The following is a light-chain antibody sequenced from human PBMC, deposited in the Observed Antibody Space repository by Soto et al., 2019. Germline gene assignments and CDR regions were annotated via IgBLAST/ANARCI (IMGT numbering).Light chain of an antibody. CDR2: DAS. CDR1: QSVNDY. Sequence: EIVLTQSPATLSLSPGDRVTLSCRASQSVNDYLAWYQQKPGQAPRLLIYDASNRAPGIPARFSGSGSGTDFTLTISSLEPEDFAVYYCQHRRNWPLTFGGGTKLEIK. J-gene: IGKJ4*01. V-gene: IGKV3-11*01. CDR3: QHRRNWPLT.